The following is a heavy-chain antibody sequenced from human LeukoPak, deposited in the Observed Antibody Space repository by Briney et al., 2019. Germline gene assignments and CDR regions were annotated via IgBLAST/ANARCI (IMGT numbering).Heavy chain of an antibody. V-gene: IGHV4-4*02. D-gene: IGHD3-3*01. Sequence: SETLSLTCAVSGDSIINNNWWSWVRQPPGQGLEWIGEIHHSGTTNYNPSLRSRVTISVDKSKNQFYLKLSSVTAADTAVYYCARDHYTANWYFDYWGQGTLVTVSS. CDR3: ARDHYTANWYFDY. J-gene: IGHJ4*02. CDR1: GDSIINNNW. CDR2: IHHSGTT.